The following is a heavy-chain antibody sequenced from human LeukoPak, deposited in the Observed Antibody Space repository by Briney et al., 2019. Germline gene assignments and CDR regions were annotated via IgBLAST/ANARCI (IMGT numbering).Heavy chain of an antibody. J-gene: IGHJ4*02. V-gene: IGHV4-4*09. CDR2: IYTSGST. CDR3: ARLVRQQLVGSTYYFDY. D-gene: IGHD6-13*01. Sequence: PSETLSLTCTVSGGSISSYYWSWIRQPPGKELEWIGYIYTSGSTNYNPSLKSRVTISVDTSKNQFSLKLSSVTAADTAVYYCARLVRQQLVGSTYYFDYWGQGTLVTVSS. CDR1: GGSISSYY.